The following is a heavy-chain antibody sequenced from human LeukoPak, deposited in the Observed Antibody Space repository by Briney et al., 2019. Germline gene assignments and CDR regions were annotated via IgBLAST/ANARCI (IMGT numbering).Heavy chain of an antibody. CDR2: ISSSGRSV. CDR1: GFTFSSFD. CDR3: ARDYGGNPGY. V-gene: IGHV3-48*03. J-gene: IGHJ4*02. Sequence: GGSLRLSCAASGFTFSSFDMNWVRQAPGKGLEWVSYISSSGRSVYYADSVKGRFTISRDNAKNSLYLQMNSPRAEDTAVYYCARDYGGNPGYWGQGTLVTVSS. D-gene: IGHD4-23*01.